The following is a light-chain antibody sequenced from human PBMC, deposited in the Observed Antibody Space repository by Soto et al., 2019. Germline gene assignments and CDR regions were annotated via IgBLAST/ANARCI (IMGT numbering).Light chain of an antibody. V-gene: IGKV3-11*01. Sequence: EIVLTQSPATLSLSPGERATLSCRASQSVSSYLAWYQQKPGQAPRLLIYDASNRATGIPARFSGSGSGTEFSLTTSSVEPEDFAVYYCQQRSNWPPKYTFGQGTKLEIK. J-gene: IGKJ2*01. CDR2: DAS. CDR1: QSVSSY. CDR3: QQRSNWPPKYT.